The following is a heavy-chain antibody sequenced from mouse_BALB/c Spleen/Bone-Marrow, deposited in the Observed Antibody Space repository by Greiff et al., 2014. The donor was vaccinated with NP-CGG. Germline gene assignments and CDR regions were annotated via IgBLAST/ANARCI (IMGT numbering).Heavy chain of an antibody. J-gene: IGHJ2*01. V-gene: IGHV5-17*02. CDR1: GFTFSSFG. D-gene: IGHD1-1*01. CDR2: ISSGSSTI. CDR3: VRSGSSSGYFDY. Sequence: EVKLVESGGGLVQPGGSRKLSCAASGFTFSSFGMHWVRQAPEKGLEWVAYISSGSSTIYYGDTVMGRFTISRDNPKNTLFLQVTSLRSEDTATYYCVRSGSSSGYFDYWGQGTTLTVSS.